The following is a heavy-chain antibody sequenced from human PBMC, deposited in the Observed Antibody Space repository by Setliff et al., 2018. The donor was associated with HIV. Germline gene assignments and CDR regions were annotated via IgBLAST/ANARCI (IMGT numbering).Heavy chain of an antibody. D-gene: IGHD3-10*01. Sequence: PSETLSLTCTVSGGSISSSNWWSWVRQPPGKGLEWIGEIFHSGSTNYNPSLRSRVTISIDTSTNQFCLRLKPVPAADTAVYYCARSALLYATRGGWFDTWGQGTLVTVSS. CDR1: GGSISSSNW. V-gene: IGHV4-4*02. CDR3: ARSALLYATRGGWFDT. CDR2: IFHSGST. J-gene: IGHJ5*02.